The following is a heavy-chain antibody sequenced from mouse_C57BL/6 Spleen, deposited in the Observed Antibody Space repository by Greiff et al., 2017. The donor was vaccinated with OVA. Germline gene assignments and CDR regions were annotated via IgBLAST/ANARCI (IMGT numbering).Heavy chain of an antibody. J-gene: IGHJ1*03. CDR2: IYPGDGDT. V-gene: IGHV1-82*01. Sequence: QVQLKQSGPELVKPGASVKISCKASGYAFSSSWMNWVKQRPGKGLEWIGRIYPGDGDTNYNGKFKGKATLTADKSSSTAYMQLSSLTSEDSAVYFCARELNWYFDGWGTGTTVTVSS. CDR3: ARELNWYFDG. CDR1: GYAFSSSW.